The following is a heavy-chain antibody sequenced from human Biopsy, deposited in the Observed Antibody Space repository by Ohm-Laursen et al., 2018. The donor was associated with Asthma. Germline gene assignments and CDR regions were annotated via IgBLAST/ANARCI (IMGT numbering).Heavy chain of an antibody. D-gene: IGHD3-9*01. CDR3: ARTYYDFLTGQVRDVFGV. J-gene: IGHJ3*01. CDR2: VNTGNGDT. V-gene: IGHV1-3*04. Sequence: SVKVPCKASGYNFISFAIHWVRQAPGQRLEWMGWVNTGNGDTKYSQKFQGRVTITRDTSASTAYMELRSLRSEDTATYYCARTYYDFLTGQVRDVFGVWGQGTMVTVSS. CDR1: GYNFISFA.